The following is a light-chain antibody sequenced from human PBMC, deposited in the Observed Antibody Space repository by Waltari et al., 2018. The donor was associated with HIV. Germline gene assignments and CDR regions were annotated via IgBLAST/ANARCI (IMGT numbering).Light chain of an antibody. J-gene: IGLJ3*02. Sequence: QSALTQPASVSGSPGQSLTISCTGSRSDVGYSNSVSWYQQHPGKAPKLISVDVSNRPSGLSDRFAGSKSGNTASLTISGLQPEDEADYYCCSYTTSITFVFGGGTKLTVL. CDR3: CSYTTSITFV. CDR2: DVS. CDR1: RSDVGYSNS. V-gene: IGLV2-14*03.